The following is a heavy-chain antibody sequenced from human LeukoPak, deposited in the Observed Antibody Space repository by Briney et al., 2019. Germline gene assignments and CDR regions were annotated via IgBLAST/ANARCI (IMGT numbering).Heavy chain of an antibody. J-gene: IGHJ6*03. CDR3: ARGLFDFWSGYYPNYYYYYYMDV. CDR1: GGSFSGYY. Sequence: SETLSLTCAVYGGSFSGYYWSWIRQPPGKGLEWIGEITHSGSTNYNPSLKSRVTISVDTSKNQFSLKLSSVTAADTAVYYCARGLFDFWSGYYPNYYYYYYMDVWGKGTTVTVSS. D-gene: IGHD3-3*01. V-gene: IGHV4-34*01. CDR2: ITHSGST.